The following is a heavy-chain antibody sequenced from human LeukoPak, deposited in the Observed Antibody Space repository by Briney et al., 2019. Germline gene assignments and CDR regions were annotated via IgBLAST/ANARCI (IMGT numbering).Heavy chain of an antibody. D-gene: IGHD3-10*01. V-gene: IGHV4-59*01. Sequence: SETLSLTCTVSGASISSYYWSWIRQPPGKGLEWIGYIYSSGSTNYNPSLKSRVTISIDTSKNQFSPKLSSVTAADTAVYYCARDGVFAMGGKGKMVTVSS. CDR3: ARDGVFAM. CDR1: GASISSYY. CDR2: IYSSGST. J-gene: IGHJ3*02.